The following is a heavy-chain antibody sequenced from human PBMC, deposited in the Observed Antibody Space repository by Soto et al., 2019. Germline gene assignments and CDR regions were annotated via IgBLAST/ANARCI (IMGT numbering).Heavy chain of an antibody. CDR2: IIPIFGTA. CDR1: GGTFSSYA. V-gene: IGHV1-69*01. D-gene: IGHD4-17*01. Sequence: QVQLVQSGAEVKKPGSSVKVSCKASGGTFSSYAISWVRQAPGQGLEWMGGIIPIFGTANYAQKFQGRVTITADASTSTAYMELSSLRSEDTAVYYCARSTFYGDYPPYYFDYWGQGTLVTVSS. CDR3: ARSTFYGDYPPYYFDY. J-gene: IGHJ4*02.